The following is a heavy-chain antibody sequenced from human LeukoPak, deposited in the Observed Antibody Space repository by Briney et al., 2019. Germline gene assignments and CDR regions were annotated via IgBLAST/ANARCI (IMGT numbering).Heavy chain of an antibody. J-gene: IGHJ5*02. Sequence: GGSLRLSCAASGFTFSSYSMNWVRQAPGKGLEWVSSISSSSSYIYYADSVKGRFTISRDNAKNPLYLQMNSLRAEDTAAYYCAATRLRYFDWLPTNWFDPWGQGTLVTVSS. CDR1: GFTFSSYS. V-gene: IGHV3-21*01. CDR3: AATRLRYFDWLPTNWFDP. CDR2: ISSSSSYI. D-gene: IGHD3-9*01.